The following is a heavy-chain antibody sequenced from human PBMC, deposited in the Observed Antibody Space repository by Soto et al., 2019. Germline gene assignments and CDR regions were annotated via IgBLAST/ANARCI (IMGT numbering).Heavy chain of an antibody. Sequence: GGSLRLSCAASGFPFTSYGMHWFREGPDKGLEWVAIISYDGSDKYYADSVKGRFTISRDNSKNTLYLQMNSLRPEDTALYYCVGGQYYFDYRGQGTLVTVSS. J-gene: IGHJ4*02. D-gene: IGHD3-10*01. V-gene: IGHV3-30*03. CDR2: ISYDGSDK. CDR3: VGGQYYFDY. CDR1: GFPFTSYG.